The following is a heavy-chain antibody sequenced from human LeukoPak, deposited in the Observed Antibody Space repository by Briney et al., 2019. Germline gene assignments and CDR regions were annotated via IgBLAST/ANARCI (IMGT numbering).Heavy chain of an antibody. CDR3: ARYKIEFDWLAAFDP. D-gene: IGHD3-9*01. V-gene: IGHV1-69*15. CDR2: IIPIFGIA. CDR1: GGTFSSYA. J-gene: IGHJ5*02. Sequence: SVKVSCKASGGTFSSYAISWVRQAPGQGLEWMGRIIPIFGIANYAQKFQGRVTITADESTSTAYMELSSLRSEDTAVYYCARYKIEFDWLAAFDPWGQGTLVTVSS.